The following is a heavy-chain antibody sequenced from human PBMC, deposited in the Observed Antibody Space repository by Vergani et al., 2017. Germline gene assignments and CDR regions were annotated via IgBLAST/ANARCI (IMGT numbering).Heavy chain of an antibody. J-gene: IGHJ5*02. Sequence: QVQLVQSGAEVKKPGASVKVSCKASGYTFTSYGISWVRQAPGQGLEWMGWISAYNGNTNYAQTLQGRVTMTTETSTSTAYMELRSLRSDDTAVYYCAIVGYSSGWDNWFDPWGQGTLVTVSS. CDR3: AIVGYSSGWDNWFDP. CDR1: GYTFTSYG. V-gene: IGHV1-18*01. CDR2: ISAYNGNT. D-gene: IGHD6-19*01.